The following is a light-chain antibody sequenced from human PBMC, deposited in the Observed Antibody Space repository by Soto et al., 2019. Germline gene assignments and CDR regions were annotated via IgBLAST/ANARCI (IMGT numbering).Light chain of an antibody. CDR1: RTVDGNY. J-gene: IGKJ3*01. CDR2: SAS. V-gene: IGKV3-20*01. CDR3: QQYSASPRT. Sequence: PGERAPLSCRASRTVDGNYLAWYHQKPGQPPRLLIPSASIRAPGIPDRFSASGAGTDFTLTISRLEPEDSAVYYCQQYSASPRTFGPGTKVDIK.